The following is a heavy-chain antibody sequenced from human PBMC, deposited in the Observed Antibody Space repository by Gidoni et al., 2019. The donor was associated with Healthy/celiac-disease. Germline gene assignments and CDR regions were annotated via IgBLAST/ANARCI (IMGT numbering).Heavy chain of an antibody. Sequence: EVQLVESGGGLVQPGGSLRLSCAASGFTFSSYDMHWVRQATGKGLEWVSAIGTAGDTYYPVSVKGRFTISRENAKNSLYLQMNSLRAGDTAVYYCARGLLSGSSPGYWGQGTLVTVSS. CDR2: IGTAGDT. J-gene: IGHJ4*02. CDR3: ARGLLSGSSPGY. V-gene: IGHV3-13*04. CDR1: GFTFSSYD. D-gene: IGHD6-13*01.